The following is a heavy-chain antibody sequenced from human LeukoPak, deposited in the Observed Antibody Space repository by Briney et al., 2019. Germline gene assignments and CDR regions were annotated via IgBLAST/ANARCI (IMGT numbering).Heavy chain of an antibody. CDR1: GFTFSSYE. D-gene: IGHD6-13*01. CDR3: ARARADYYYYYYMDV. J-gene: IGHJ6*03. CDR2: ISSSGSTI. Sequence: GGSLRLSCAASGFTFSSYEMNWVRQAPGKGLEWVSYISSSGSTIYYADSVKGRFTISRDNAKNSLYLQMNSLRAEDTAVYYCARARADYYYYYYMDVWGKGTTVTITS. V-gene: IGHV3-48*03.